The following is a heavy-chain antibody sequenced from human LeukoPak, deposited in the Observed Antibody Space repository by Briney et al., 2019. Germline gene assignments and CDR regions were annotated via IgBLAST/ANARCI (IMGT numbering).Heavy chain of an antibody. CDR2: ISYDGSNK. V-gene: IGHV3-30*18. CDR1: GFTFSSYG. CDR3: ANAEYGDYVGYFDY. J-gene: IGHJ4*02. D-gene: IGHD4-17*01. Sequence: ERSLRLSCAASGFTFSSYGMHWVRQTPGKGLEWVAVISYDGSNKYYADSVKGRFTISRDNSKNTLYLQMNSLRVEDTAVYYCANAEYGDYVGYFDYWGQGTLVTVSS.